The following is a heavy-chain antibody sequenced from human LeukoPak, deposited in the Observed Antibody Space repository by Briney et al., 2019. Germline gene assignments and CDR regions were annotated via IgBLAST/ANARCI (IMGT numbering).Heavy chain of an antibody. CDR3: AKGGWMGYYFDY. CDR1: GFTFSSYS. J-gene: IGHJ4*02. Sequence: TGGSLRLSCAASGFTFSSYSMNWVRQAPGKGLEWVSSISSSSSYIYYADSVKGRFTISRDNSKNTLYLQMNSLRAEDTAVYYCAKGGWMGYYFDYWGQGTLVTVSS. CDR2: ISSSSSYI. D-gene: IGHD6-19*01. V-gene: IGHV3-21*04.